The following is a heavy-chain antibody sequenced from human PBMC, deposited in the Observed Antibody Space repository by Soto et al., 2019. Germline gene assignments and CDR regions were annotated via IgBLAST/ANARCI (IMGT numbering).Heavy chain of an antibody. J-gene: IGHJ6*02. CDR3: ARAHTGRLTRPADYYYAMDA. V-gene: IGHV3-13*04. Sequence: VSLRVSCVACSFRFSDNDLHWVRNVPGRGLEWVSAIGAARDPYYLGSVNGRFSISRENAKNSVYLQMNDLRAGDSAVYYCARAHTGRLTRPADYYYAMDAWGQRTTVSVSS. CDR1: SFRFSDND. D-gene: IGHD5-18*01. CDR2: IGAARDP.